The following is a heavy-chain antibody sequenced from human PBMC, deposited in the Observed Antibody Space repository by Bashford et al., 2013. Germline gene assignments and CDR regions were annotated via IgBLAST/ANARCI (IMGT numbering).Heavy chain of an antibody. CDR3: ARWPRGHSNAYAQRNNWFDT. CDR2: IDPESGDT. J-gene: IGHJ5*02. V-gene: IGHV1-2*02. D-gene: IGHD5-18*01. CDR1: RYTFTGYY. Sequence: VASVKVSCTAHRYTFTGYYINWVRQAPGQGLEWMGWIDPESGDTNFAQKFQGRVTMTRDTSTDTAYLQLTSLRSDDTAMYYCARWPRGHSNAYAQRNNWFDTWGQGTLVTVSS.